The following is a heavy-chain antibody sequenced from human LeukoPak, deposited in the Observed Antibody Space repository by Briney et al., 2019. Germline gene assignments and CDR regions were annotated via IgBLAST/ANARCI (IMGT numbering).Heavy chain of an antibody. V-gene: IGHV4-59*01. D-gene: IGHD3-22*01. CDR1: GGSISSYY. CDR2: IYYSGST. Sequence: SETLSLTCTVSGGSISSYYWSWIRQPPGKGLEWIGYIYYSGSTNYNPSLKSRVTISVDTSKNQFSLKLSPVTAADTAVYYCARAKYYYDSSGYYYWGQGTLVTVSS. J-gene: IGHJ4*02. CDR3: ARAKYYYDSSGYYY.